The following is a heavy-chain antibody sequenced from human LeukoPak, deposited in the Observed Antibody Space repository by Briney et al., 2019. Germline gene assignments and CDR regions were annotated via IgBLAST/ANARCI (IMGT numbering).Heavy chain of an antibody. V-gene: IGHV3-7*05. D-gene: IGHD2-15*01. CDR1: GFTFNSYA. CDR3: ARIYCSRGSCYSSNWFDS. J-gene: IGHJ5*01. CDR2: IKEDGSEE. Sequence: GGSLRLSCAASGFTFNSYAMSWVRQAPGIGLEWLANIKEDGSEEFYVDSVKGRFTISRDNAKNSLSLQMNSLRVEDTAVYYCARIYCSRGSCYSSNWFDSWGQGTLVTVSS.